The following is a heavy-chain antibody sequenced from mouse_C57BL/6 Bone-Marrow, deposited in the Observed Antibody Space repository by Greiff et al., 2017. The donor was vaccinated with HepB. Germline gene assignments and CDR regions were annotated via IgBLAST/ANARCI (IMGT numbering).Heavy chain of an antibody. CDR3: TILLSSYFDY. CDR2: IDPETGGT. Sequence: VKLMESGAELVRPGASVTLSCKASGYTFTDYEMHWVKQTPVHGLEWIGAIDPETGGTAYNQKFKGKAILTADKSSSTAYMELRSLTSEDSAVYYCTILLSSYFDYWGQGTTLTVSS. D-gene: IGHD2-1*01. CDR1: GYTFTDYE. V-gene: IGHV1-15*01. J-gene: IGHJ2*01.